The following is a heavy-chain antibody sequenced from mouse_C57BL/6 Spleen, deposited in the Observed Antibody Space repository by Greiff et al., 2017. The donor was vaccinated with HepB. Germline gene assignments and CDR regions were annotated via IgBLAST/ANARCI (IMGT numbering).Heavy chain of an antibody. D-gene: IGHD1-1*01. J-gene: IGHJ1*03. V-gene: IGHV1-69*01. CDR3: ARKSGLTGPNWYFDV. CDR1: GYTFTSYW. CDR2: IDPSDSYT. Sequence: QVQLQQPGAELVMPGASVKLSCKASGYTFTSYWMHWVKQRPGQGLEWIGEIDPSDSYTNYNQKFKGKSTLTVDKSSSTAYMQLSSLTSEDSAVNYCARKSGLTGPNWYFDVWGTGTTVTVSS.